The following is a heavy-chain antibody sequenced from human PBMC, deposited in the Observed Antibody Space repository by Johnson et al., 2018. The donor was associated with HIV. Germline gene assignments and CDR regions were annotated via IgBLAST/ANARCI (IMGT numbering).Heavy chain of an antibody. Sequence: VQLVESGGGLIQPGGSLRLSCAASGFTVSSNYMSWVRQAPGKGLEWVSVIYSGGSTYYADSVKGRFTIYRDNSKNTLYLQMNSLRAEDTAVYYCARFGEMATIRAFDIWGQGTMVTVSS. CDR3: ARFGEMATIRAFDI. D-gene: IGHD5-24*01. J-gene: IGHJ3*02. CDR2: IYSGGST. V-gene: IGHV3-53*01. CDR1: GFTVSSNY.